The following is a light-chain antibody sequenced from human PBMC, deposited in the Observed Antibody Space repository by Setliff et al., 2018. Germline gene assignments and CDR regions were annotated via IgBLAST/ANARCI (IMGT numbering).Light chain of an antibody. J-gene: IGLJ1*01. CDR2: EVS. V-gene: IGLV2-8*01. CDR3: SSYAGSNNPDV. Sequence: QSALTQPASVSGSPGQSITISCTGTSSDVGGYNYVSWYQQHPGKAPKLMIYEVSKRPSGVPDRFSGSKSGSTASLTVSGLQAEDEADYYCSSYAGSNNPDVFGTGTKGTVL. CDR1: SSDVGGYNY.